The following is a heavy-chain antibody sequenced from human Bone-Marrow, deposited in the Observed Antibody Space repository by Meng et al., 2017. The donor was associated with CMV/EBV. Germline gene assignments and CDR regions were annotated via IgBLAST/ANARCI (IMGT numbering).Heavy chain of an antibody. Sequence: GGSLRLSCGASGFTFSTYAMNWVRQAPGKGLEWVAVISYDGSSKYHADSVKGRFTISRDNAKNSLYLQMNSLRAEDTAVYYCARAGCSGGSCYSQRAFDIWGQGTMVTVSS. J-gene: IGHJ3*02. CDR1: GFTFSTYA. CDR2: ISYDGSSK. D-gene: IGHD2-15*01. V-gene: IGHV3-30*04. CDR3: ARAGCSGGSCYSQRAFDI.